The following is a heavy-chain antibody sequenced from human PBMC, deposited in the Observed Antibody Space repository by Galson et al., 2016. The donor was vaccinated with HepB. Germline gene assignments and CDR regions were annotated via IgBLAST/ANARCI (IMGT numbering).Heavy chain of an antibody. D-gene: IGHD4-17*01. J-gene: IGHJ4*02. CDR3: ATRGATVTSFDH. V-gene: IGHV3-11*03. CDR2: ISSSSTYT. Sequence: SLRLSCAASGFNFSDYYMTWIRQAPGKGLEWVSYISSSSTYTNYADSVKGRFTVSSDNAKNSLYLQMNSLRDEDMAVYYCATRGATVTSFDHWGQGTLVTVSS. CDR1: GFNFSDYY.